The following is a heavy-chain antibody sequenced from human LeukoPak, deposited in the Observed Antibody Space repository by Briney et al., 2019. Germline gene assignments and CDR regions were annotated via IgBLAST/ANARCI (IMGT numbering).Heavy chain of an antibody. CDR1: GYTFTSYY. CDR3: ARTPRGYSGYDTPSYFDY. Sequence: ASVKVSCKASGYTFTSYYMHWVRQAPGQGLEWMGIINPSGGSTSYAQKFQGRVTMTRDTSTSTVYMELSSLRSEDTAVYYCARTPRGYSGYDTPSYFDYWGQGTLVTVSS. CDR2: INPSGGST. D-gene: IGHD5-12*01. J-gene: IGHJ4*02. V-gene: IGHV1-46*01.